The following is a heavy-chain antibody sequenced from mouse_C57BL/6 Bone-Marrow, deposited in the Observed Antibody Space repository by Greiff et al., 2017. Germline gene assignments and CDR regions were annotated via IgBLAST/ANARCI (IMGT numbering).Heavy chain of an antibody. J-gene: IGHJ1*03. CDR3: DTTVVVPHWYFDV. V-gene: IGHV1-55*01. Sequence: QVQLQQPGAELVKPGASVKMSCKASGYTFTSYWITWVKQRPGQGLEWIGDIYPGSGSTNYNEKLKRKATLTVDTSSSTAYMQLSSLSSEDSAVYYCDTTVVVPHWYFDVWGTGTTVTVSS. D-gene: IGHD1-1*01. CDR2: IYPGSGST. CDR1: GYTFTSYW.